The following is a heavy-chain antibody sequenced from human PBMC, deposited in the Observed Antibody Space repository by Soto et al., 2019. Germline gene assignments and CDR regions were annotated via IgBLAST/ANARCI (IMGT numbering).Heavy chain of an antibody. D-gene: IGHD6-13*01. Sequence: SETLSLTCTVSGASMNSYHWSWIRQPAGKGLEWIGHIHSSGSTNYNPSLKSRVTMSVDTSKNQFSLRLMSLTAADAAVYYCARDQGVAAAGITWFDPWGQGSLVTVSS. J-gene: IGHJ5*02. CDR1: GASMNSYH. CDR2: IHSSGST. V-gene: IGHV4-4*07. CDR3: ARDQGVAAAGITWFDP.